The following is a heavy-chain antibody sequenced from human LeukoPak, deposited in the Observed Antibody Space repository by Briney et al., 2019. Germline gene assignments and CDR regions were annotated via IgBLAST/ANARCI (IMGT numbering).Heavy chain of an antibody. J-gene: IGHJ6*03. D-gene: IGHD3-10*01. CDR1: GGSISSGSYY. Sequence: SETVSLTCTVSGGSISSGSYYWSWIRQPAGKGLEWIGRIYTSGSTNYNPSLKSRVTISVDTSKNQFSLKLSSVTAADTAVYYCARAASYYYGSGSYYKDYYYYYMDVWGKGTTVTVSS. CDR3: ARAASYYYGSGSYYKDYYYYYMDV. V-gene: IGHV4-61*02. CDR2: IYTSGST.